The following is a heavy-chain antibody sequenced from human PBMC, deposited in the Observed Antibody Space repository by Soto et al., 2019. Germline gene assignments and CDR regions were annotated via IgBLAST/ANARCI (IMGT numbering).Heavy chain of an antibody. CDR3: ARDRSHYDFWSGQYFDY. Sequence: LSLTCAASGFTFSSYGMHWVRQAPGKGLEWVAVIWYDGSNKYYADSVKGRFTISRDNSKNTLYLQMNSLRAEDTAVYYCARDRSHYDFWSGQYFDYWGQGTLVTVSS. CDR1: GFTFSSYG. V-gene: IGHV3-33*01. CDR2: IWYDGSNK. D-gene: IGHD3-3*01. J-gene: IGHJ4*02.